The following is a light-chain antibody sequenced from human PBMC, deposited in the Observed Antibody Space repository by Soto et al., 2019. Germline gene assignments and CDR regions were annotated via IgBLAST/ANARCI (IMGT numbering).Light chain of an antibody. CDR2: DTS. CDR1: QSVSCSY. Sequence: IVMTQSAVTVSVYPGERATHSCRASQSVSCSYLAWYQQKLGQAPRLLIYDTSTRATGIPARFSGSGSGTEFTLTISSLQSEDFAVYYCQQDNNWPPITSGQGTRLEI. V-gene: IGKV3-15*01. CDR3: QQDNNWPPIT. J-gene: IGKJ5*01.